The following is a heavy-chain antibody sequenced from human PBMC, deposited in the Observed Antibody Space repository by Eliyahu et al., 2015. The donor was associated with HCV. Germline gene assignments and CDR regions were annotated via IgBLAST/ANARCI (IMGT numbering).Heavy chain of an antibody. V-gene: IGHV5-51*01. J-gene: IGHJ4*02. CDR3: TRHAEGFDY. Sequence: EVQLVQXGSEVKXXGESLKIXXXGSGYSFSTYWVAWVRQMPGKGLEWMGIVYPGDSNTRYSPSFQGQVTISADKSISTAYLQWSSVKASDTAMYYCTRHAEGFDYWGQGTQVTVSS. CDR2: VYPGDSNT. CDR1: GYSFSTYW.